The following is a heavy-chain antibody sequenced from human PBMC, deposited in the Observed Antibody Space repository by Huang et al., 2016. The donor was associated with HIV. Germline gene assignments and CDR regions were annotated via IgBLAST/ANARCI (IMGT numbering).Heavy chain of an antibody. CDR1: GYAFTSYY. V-gene: IGHV1-46*01. D-gene: IGHD3-22*01. J-gene: IGHJ4*02. CDR3: ARDRDFYDSSGYWGFNYFDY. CDR2: INPSDGIT. Sequence: QVQLVQSGAEVKKPGASVKVYCKASGYAFTSYYMHWVRQAPGQGLEWMGIINPSDGITSYAQKFQVRVTTTRDTSTNTVFMELSSLRSEDTAVYYCARDRDFYDSSGYWGFNYFDYWGQGTLVTVSS.